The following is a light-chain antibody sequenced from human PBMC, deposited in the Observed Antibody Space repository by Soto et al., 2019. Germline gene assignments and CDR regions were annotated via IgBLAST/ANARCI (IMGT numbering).Light chain of an antibody. V-gene: IGLV2-14*01. J-gene: IGLJ2*01. CDR1: SSDVGAYNY. CDR2: DVS. Sequence: QSALTQPASVSGSPGQSITISCNGTSSDVGAYNYVSWYQQHPGKVPKLMIYDVSNRPSGVSNRFSGSKSGNTASLTISGLQAEDEADYYCSSYTGSSTVVFGGGTKLTVL. CDR3: SSYTGSSTVV.